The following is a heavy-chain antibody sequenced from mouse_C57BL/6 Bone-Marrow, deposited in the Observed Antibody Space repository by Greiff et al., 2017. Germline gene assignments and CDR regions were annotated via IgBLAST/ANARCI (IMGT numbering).Heavy chain of an antibody. CDR2: INPNNGGT. V-gene: IGHV1-26*01. J-gene: IGHJ3*01. Sequence: VQLQQSGPELVKPGASVKISCTASGYTFTDYYMNWVKQSHGKSLEWIGDINPNNGGTSYNQKVKGKATLTVDKASSTAYMELRSLTSEDSAVYYCANEGYYCLAYWGQGTLVTVSA. CDR1: GYTFTDYY. CDR3: ANEGYYCLAY. D-gene: IGHD2-3*01.